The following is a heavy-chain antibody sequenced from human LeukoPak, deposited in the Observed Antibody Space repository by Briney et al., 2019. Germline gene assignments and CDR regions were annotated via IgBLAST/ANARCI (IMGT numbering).Heavy chain of an antibody. D-gene: IGHD5-18*01. V-gene: IGHV3-21*01. Sequence: ETLSLTCAVSGGSISSSSYYWGWIRQPPGKGLEWVSSISSSSSYIYYADSVKGRFTISRDNAKNSLYLQMNSLRAEDTAVYYCARDKGIQPDAFDIWGQGTMVTVSS. CDR2: ISSSSSYI. J-gene: IGHJ3*02. CDR3: ARDKGIQPDAFDI. CDR1: GGSISSSS.